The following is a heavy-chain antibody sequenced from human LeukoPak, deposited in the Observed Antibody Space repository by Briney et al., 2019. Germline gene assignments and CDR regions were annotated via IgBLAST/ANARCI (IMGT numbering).Heavy chain of an antibody. D-gene: IGHD6-13*01. J-gene: IGHJ4*02. CDR3: AKDYSSWYYFDY. CDR2: MSWNSGNI. CDR1: GCTFHDYA. Sequence: GWSLRLSCAASGCTFHDYAMHWVRQAPGKGLDWVSGMSWNSGNIDYAGSVNDRFTISRDNAKNSLDLQMNSLRAEDTALYYSAKDYSSWYYFDYWGQGTLVTVSS. V-gene: IGHV3-9*01.